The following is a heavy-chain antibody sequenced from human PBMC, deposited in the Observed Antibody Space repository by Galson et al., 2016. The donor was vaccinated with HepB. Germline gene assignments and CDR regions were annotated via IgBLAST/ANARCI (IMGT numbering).Heavy chain of an antibody. J-gene: IGHJ6*02. CDR1: GDGVSSNSAT. V-gene: IGHV6-1*01. D-gene: IGHD5-12*01. Sequence: CAISGDGVSSNSATWNWIRQSPSRGLEWLGRTYYRSKWYNDYALSVKSRITINPDTSKNQFSLQLNSVTPEDTAVYYCARVRSGYSGYANPYYYGMDVWGQGTTVTVSS. CDR2: TYYRSKWYN. CDR3: ARVRSGYSGYANPYYYGMDV.